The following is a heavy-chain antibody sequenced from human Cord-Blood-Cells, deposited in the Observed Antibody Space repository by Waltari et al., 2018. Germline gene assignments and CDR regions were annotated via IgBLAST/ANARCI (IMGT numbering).Heavy chain of an antibody. CDR3: ARGRAGTTYS. CDR2: ISYDGSNK. D-gene: IGHD1-7*01. CDR1: GFTFSSYA. Sequence: QVQLVESGGGVVQPGRSLRLSCAASGFTFSSYAMHWVRQAPGKGLGWVAVISYDGSNKYYADSVKGRFTISRDNSKNTLYLQMNFLRAEDTAVYYCARGRAGTTYSWGQGTLVTVSS. J-gene: IGHJ4*02. V-gene: IGHV3-30-3*01.